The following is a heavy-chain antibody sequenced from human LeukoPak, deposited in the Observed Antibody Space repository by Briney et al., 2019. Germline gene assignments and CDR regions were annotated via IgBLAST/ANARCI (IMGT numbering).Heavy chain of an antibody. Sequence: PSETLSLTCTVSGGSISSGGYYWSWIRQHPGTGLEWIGYIYYSGSTYYNPSLKSRVTISVDTSKNQFSLKLSSVTAADTAVYYCARESWNYYFDYWGQGTLVTVSS. D-gene: IGHD1-7*01. CDR3: ARESWNYYFDY. CDR1: GGSISSGGYY. V-gene: IGHV4-31*03. CDR2: IYYSGST. J-gene: IGHJ4*02.